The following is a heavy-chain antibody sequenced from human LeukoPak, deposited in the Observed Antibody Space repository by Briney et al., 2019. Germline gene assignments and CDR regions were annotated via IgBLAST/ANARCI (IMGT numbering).Heavy chain of an antibody. CDR1: GYTFTSYG. V-gene: IGHV1-18*01. Sequence: ASVKVSCKASGYTFTSYGISWVRQAPGQGLEWMGWISAYNGNTGYAQKFQGRVTMTRNTSISTAYMELSRLRSDDTAVYYCARDSSSSGNNWFDPWGQGTLVTVSS. D-gene: IGHD6-13*01. J-gene: IGHJ5*02. CDR3: ARDSSSSGNNWFDP. CDR2: ISAYNGNT.